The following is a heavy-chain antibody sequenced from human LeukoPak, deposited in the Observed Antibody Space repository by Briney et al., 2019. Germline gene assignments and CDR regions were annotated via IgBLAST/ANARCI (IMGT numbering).Heavy chain of an antibody. D-gene: IGHD6-13*01. V-gene: IGHV3-53*01. CDR2: IYSGGST. CDR3: AGPSASSSWYGSFQH. CDR1: GFTVSSNY. Sequence: GGSLRLSCAASGFTVSSNYMSWVRQAPGKGLEWVSVIYSGGSTYYADSVKGRFTISRDNSKNTLYLQMNSLRAEDTAVYYCAGPSASSSWYGSFQHWGQGTLVTVSS. J-gene: IGHJ1*01.